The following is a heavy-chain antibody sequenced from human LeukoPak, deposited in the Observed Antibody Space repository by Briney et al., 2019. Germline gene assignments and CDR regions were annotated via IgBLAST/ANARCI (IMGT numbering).Heavy chain of an antibody. D-gene: IGHD3-9*01. J-gene: IGHJ3*02. CDR3: VNHGGDTISWPGTAFDI. CDR1: GFTFSSYA. Sequence: GGSLRLSCSASGFTFSSYAMHWVRQAPGKGLEYVSAISSNGGSTYYADSVKGRFTISRDNSKNTLYLQMSSLRAEDTAVYYCVNHGGDTISWPGTAFDIWGQGTMVTVSS. CDR2: ISSNGGST. V-gene: IGHV3-64D*06.